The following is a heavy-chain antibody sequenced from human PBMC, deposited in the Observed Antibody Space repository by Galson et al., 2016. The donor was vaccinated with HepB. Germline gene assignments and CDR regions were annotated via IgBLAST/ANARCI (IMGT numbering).Heavy chain of an antibody. D-gene: IGHD3-10*01. CDR2: IIPIFGTT. V-gene: IGHV1-69*13. CDR1: GDTFSTYA. CDR3: ARDTMVRGAKTDY. Sequence: SVKVSCKASGDTFSTYAISWVRQTPGQGPEWMGGIIPIFGTTNYAQRFQGRVMITADESTSTAHMELSSLRSEDTAVCYCARDTMVRGAKTDYWGQGTLVTVPS. J-gene: IGHJ4*02.